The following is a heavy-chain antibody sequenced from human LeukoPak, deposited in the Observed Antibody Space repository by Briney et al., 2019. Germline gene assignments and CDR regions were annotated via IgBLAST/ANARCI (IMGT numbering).Heavy chain of an antibody. CDR2: IIPILGIA. Sequence: ASVKVSCKASGGTFSSYAISWVRQAPGQGLEWMGRIIPILGIANYAQKFQGRVTITADKSTSTAYMELSSLRSEDTAVYYCACDPEMATIAVSRNFDYWGQGTLVTVSS. V-gene: IGHV1-69*04. CDR1: GGTFSSYA. CDR3: ACDPEMATIAVSRNFDY. J-gene: IGHJ4*02. D-gene: IGHD5-12*01.